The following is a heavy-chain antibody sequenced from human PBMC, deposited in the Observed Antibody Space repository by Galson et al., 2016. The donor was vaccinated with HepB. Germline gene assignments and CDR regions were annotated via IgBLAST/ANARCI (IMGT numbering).Heavy chain of an antibody. CDR2: IYYSGRT. CDR3: ARGDSGGWYGFHYGMDV. Sequence: LSLTCTVSGASISGYYLSWIRQPPGKGLEWIGYIYYSGRTNYNPSLKSRVTISVDTSKNQFSLKLSSVTAADTAVYYCARGDSGGWYGFHYGMDVWGQGTTVTVSS. V-gene: IGHV4-59*01. D-gene: IGHD6-19*01. CDR1: GASISGYY. J-gene: IGHJ6*02.